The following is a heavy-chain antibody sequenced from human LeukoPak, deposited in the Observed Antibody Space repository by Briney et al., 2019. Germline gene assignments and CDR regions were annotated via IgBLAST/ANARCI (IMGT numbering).Heavy chain of an antibody. Sequence: GGSLRLSCAASGFIFSSYEMSWVRQAPGKGLEWISYISRSSSNIYYADSVKGRFTISRDNAKNSLYLQMHSLRAEDTATYYCASLLGACSVPHCPPSPDYWGQGTLVTVSS. J-gene: IGHJ4*02. CDR2: ISRSSSNI. CDR3: ASLLGACSVPHCPPSPDY. CDR1: GFIFSSYE. D-gene: IGHD2-15*01. V-gene: IGHV3-48*03.